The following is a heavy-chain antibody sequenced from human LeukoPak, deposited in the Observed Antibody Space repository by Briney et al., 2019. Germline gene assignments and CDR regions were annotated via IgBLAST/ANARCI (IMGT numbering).Heavy chain of an antibody. Sequence: GGSLRLSCVASGIAFASHAMSWVRQAPGKGLEWVSAISGSGGSTYYADSVKGRFTISRDNSKNTLYLQINSLRAEDTAVYYCAKETASDFGGAVDYWGQGTLVTVSS. J-gene: IGHJ4*02. CDR3: AKETASDFGGAVDY. CDR1: GIAFASHA. V-gene: IGHV3-23*01. CDR2: ISGSGGST. D-gene: IGHD3-10*01.